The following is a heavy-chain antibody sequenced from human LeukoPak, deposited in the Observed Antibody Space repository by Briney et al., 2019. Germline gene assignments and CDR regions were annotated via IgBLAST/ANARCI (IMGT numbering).Heavy chain of an antibody. Sequence: SETLSLTCTVSGGSISSSSYYWGWIRQPPGKGLEWIGSIYYSGSTYYNPSLKSRVTISVDTSKNQFSLKLSSVTAADTAVYYCAIQDFWSGYYFDPWGQGTLVTVSS. V-gene: IGHV4-39*01. CDR3: AIQDFWSGYYFDP. CDR1: GGSISSSSYY. D-gene: IGHD3-3*01. J-gene: IGHJ5*02. CDR2: IYYSGST.